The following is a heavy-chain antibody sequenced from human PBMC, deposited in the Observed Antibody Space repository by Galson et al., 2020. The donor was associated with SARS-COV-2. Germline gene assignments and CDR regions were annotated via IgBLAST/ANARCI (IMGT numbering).Heavy chain of an antibody. CDR3: ARQADGNYYDSSGYYFLDY. V-gene: IGHV4-39*01. CDR2: IYYSGST. D-gene: IGHD3-22*01. CDR1: GGSISSSSYY. Sequence: SETLSLTCTVSGGSISSSSYYWGWIRQPPGKGLEWIGSIYYSGSTYYNPSLKSRVTISVDTSRIQFSLKLSSVTAADTAVYYCARQADGNYYDSSGYYFLDYWGQEILVTVSS. J-gene: IGHJ4*02.